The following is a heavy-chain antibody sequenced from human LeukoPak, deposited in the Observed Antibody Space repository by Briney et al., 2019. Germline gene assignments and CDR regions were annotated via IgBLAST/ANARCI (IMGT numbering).Heavy chain of an antibody. CDR1: GFTFDDYA. J-gene: IGHJ4*02. CDR3: AKGKGIAAAGTLDY. Sequence: GGSLRLSCAASGFTFDDYAMHWVRQAPGKGLEWVSGISWNSGSIGYADSVKGRFTISRDNAKNSLYLQMNSLRAEDTALYYCAKGKGIAAAGTLDYWGQGNLVTVSS. D-gene: IGHD6-13*01. V-gene: IGHV3-9*01. CDR2: ISWNSGSI.